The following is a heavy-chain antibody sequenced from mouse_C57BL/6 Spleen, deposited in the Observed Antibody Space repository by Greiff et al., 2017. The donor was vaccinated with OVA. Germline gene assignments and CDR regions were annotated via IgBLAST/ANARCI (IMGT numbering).Heavy chain of an antibody. J-gene: IGHJ4*01. D-gene: IGHD1-1*01. CDR2: ISDGGSYT. V-gene: IGHV5-4*03. CDR1: GFTFSSYA. CDR3: ARGITTVVAGGNYAMDY. Sequence: DVKLVESGGGLVKPGGSLKLSCAASGFTFSSYAMSWVRQTPEKRLEWVATISDGGSYTYYPDNVKGRFTISRDNAKNNLYLQMRHLKSEDTAMYYCARGITTVVAGGNYAMDYWGQGTSVTVSS.